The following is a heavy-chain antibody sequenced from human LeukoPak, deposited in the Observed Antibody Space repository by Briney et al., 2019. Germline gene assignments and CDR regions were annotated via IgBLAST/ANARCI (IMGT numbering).Heavy chain of an antibody. CDR2: IRSDGSNK. Sequence: GGSLRLSCAASGFTFISFAMHWVRQAPGKGLEWVAFIRSDGSNKYYADSVKGRFTISRDNAKNSLYLQMNSLRAEDTAVYYCARAYSTGYPADYWGQGTLVTVSS. J-gene: IGHJ4*02. D-gene: IGHD6-25*01. CDR3: ARAYSTGYPADY. V-gene: IGHV3-30*02. CDR1: GFTFISFA.